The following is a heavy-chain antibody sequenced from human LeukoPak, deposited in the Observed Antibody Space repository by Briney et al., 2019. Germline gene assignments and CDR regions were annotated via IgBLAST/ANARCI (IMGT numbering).Heavy chain of an antibody. CDR3: ARANYASGSYYYDVFDI. D-gene: IGHD3-10*01. Sequence: ASVKVSYKASGYIFTGYYMHWVRQAPGQGLEWVGWINPNSGGTNSAQKFQGRVTMTRDTSISTAYVELRRLRSDDTAVYYCARANYASGSYYYDVFDIWGQGTMVTVSS. V-gene: IGHV1-2*02. J-gene: IGHJ3*02. CDR2: INPNSGGT. CDR1: GYIFTGYY.